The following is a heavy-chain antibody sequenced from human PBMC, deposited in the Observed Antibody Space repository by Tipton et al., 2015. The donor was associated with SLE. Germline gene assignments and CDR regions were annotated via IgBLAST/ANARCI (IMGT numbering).Heavy chain of an antibody. CDR3: ARGYDSTRGLLGWFFDY. CDR2: ISSSSSYT. D-gene: IGHD3-22*01. CDR1: GFTFSDYY. V-gene: IGHV3-11*05. Sequence: GSLRLSCAASGFTFSDYYMSWIRQAPGKGLEWVSYISSSSSYTNYADSVKGRFTISRDNAKNSLYLQMNSLRAEDTAVYYCARGYDSTRGLLGWFFDYWGQGTLVTVSS. J-gene: IGHJ4*02.